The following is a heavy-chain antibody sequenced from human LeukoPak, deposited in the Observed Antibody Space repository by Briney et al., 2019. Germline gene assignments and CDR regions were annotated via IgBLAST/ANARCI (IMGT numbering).Heavy chain of an antibody. CDR3: ARLTTVTAPRLDY. J-gene: IGHJ4*02. V-gene: IGHV4-59*01. Sequence: SETLSLTCTVSGVSISSYYWSWIRQPPGKGLEWIGYIYYSGSTNYNPSLKSRVTISLDTSKNQFSLKLSSVTAADTAVYYCARLTTVTAPRLDYWGQGTLVTVSS. D-gene: IGHD4-17*01. CDR1: GVSISSYY. CDR2: IYYSGST.